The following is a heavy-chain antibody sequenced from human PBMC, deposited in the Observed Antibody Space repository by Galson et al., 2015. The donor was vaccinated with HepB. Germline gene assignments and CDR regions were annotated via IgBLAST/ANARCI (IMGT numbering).Heavy chain of an antibody. D-gene: IGHD2-2*01. V-gene: IGHV3-23*01. CDR3: AKDRDIVVVPAAIVY. CDR2: ISGSGGST. Sequence: SLRLSCAASGFTFSSYAMSWVRQAPGKGLEWVSAISGSGGSTYYADSVKGRFTISRDNSKNTLYLQMNSLRAEDTAVYYCAKDRDIVVVPAAIVYWGQGTLVTVSS. J-gene: IGHJ4*02. CDR1: GFTFSSYA.